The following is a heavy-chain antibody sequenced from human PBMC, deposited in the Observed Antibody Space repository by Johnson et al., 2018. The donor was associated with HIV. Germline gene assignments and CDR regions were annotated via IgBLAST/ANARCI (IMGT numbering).Heavy chain of an antibody. J-gene: IGHJ3*02. V-gene: IGHV3-23*04. CDR1: GFTFSSYA. D-gene: IGHD6-6*01. Sequence: VQLVESGGGLVQPGGSLRLSCAASGFTFSSYAMSWVRQAPGKGLEWVSAISGSGGSTYYADSVKGRFTISRDNSKNTLYLQMNSLRAEETAVYYCARGAIKYSSAWLGAFDIWGQGTMVTVSS. CDR2: ISGSGGST. CDR3: ARGAIKYSSAWLGAFDI.